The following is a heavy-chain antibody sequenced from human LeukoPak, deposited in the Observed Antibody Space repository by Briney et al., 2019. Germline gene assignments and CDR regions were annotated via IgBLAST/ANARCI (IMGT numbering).Heavy chain of an antibody. CDR2: ISPYNGNT. CDR1: GYTFTSYG. D-gene: IGHD3-10*01. J-gene: IGHJ4*02. Sequence: GASVKVSCKASGYTFTSYGISWVRQAPGQGLEWMGWISPYNGNTNYAQKFQGRVTMTTDTSTRTAYMELRSLRSDDTAVYYCARGAFGNYYGSGSYPSWWGQGTLVTVSS. CDR3: ARGAFGNYYGSGSYPSW. V-gene: IGHV1-18*01.